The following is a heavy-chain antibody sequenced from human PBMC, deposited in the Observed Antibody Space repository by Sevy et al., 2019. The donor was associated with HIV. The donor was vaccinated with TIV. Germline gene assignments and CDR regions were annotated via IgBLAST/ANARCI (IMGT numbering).Heavy chain of an antibody. CDR1: GFTFSSYI. CDR3: ARDEYSYASGFDY. D-gene: IGHD5-18*01. V-gene: IGHV3-21*01. J-gene: IGHJ4*02. CDR2: ISSGGDYI. Sequence: GGSLRLSCAASGFTFSSYIMNWVRQAPGMGLEWVSSISSGGDYIYYTNSVKGRFTISRDNAKNSLYLHMNSLRAEDTAVYYCARDEYSYASGFDYWGQGTLLTVSS.